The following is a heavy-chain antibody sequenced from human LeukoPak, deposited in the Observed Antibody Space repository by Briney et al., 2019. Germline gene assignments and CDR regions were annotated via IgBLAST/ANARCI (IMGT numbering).Heavy chain of an antibody. D-gene: IGHD2-2*01. Sequence: GASVKVSCKASGGTFSSYAISWVRQAPEQGLEWMGGIIPIFGTANYAQKFQGRVTITADKSTSTAYMELSSLRSEDTAVYYCARASLDSSSNSCFVYWGQGTLVTVSS. J-gene: IGHJ4*02. CDR1: GGTFSSYA. CDR3: ARASLDSSSNSCFVY. V-gene: IGHV1-69*06. CDR2: IIPIFGTA.